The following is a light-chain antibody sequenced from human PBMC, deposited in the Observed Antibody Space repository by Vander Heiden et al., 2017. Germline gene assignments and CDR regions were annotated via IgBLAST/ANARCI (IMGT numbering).Light chain of an antibody. CDR2: GAS. Sequence: EIVLTQSPGTRSLSPGERATLSCRASQSVSSSYLAWYQQKPGQAPRLLIYGASSRATGIPDRFSGSGYGTDFTLTISRLEPEDCAVYYCQQDCSSLTFGGGTKVEIK. CDR1: QSVSSSY. V-gene: IGKV3-20*01. CDR3: QQDCSSLT. J-gene: IGKJ4*01.